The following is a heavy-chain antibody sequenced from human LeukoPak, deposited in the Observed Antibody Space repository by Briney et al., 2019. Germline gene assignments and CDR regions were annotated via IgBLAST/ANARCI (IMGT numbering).Heavy chain of an antibody. Sequence: SETLSLTCTVSGGSISSYYWSWIRQPPGKGLEWIGYIYYSGSTNYNPSLKSRVTISVDTSKNQFSLKLSSVTAADTAVYYCARGPSYCSSTSCYNYWYFDLWGRGTLVTVSS. J-gene: IGHJ2*01. CDR1: GGSISSYY. CDR3: ARGPSYCSSTSCYNYWYFDL. D-gene: IGHD2-2*02. CDR2: IYYSGST. V-gene: IGHV4-59*08.